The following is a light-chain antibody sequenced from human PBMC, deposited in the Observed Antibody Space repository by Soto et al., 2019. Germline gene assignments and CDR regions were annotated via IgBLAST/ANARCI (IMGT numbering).Light chain of an antibody. CDR2: NDT. CDR1: SSNIGTNT. V-gene: IGLV1-44*01. J-gene: IGLJ2*01. CDR3: AAWDGSLNVVL. Sequence: QSVLTQPSSASGTPGRTVTISWSGTSSNIGTNTVNWYRQVPGTAPTLLIFNDTVRPSGVPGRFSGSRSGTSASLAISGLQSEDEADYYCAAWDGSLNVVLLGGGTQLTVL.